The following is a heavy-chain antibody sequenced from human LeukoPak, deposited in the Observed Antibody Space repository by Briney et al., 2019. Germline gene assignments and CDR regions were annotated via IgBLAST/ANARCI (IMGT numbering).Heavy chain of an antibody. D-gene: IGHD1-7*01. CDR1: GFTFSSYE. Sequence: GGSLRLSCAASGFTFSSYEMNWVRQAPGKGLEWVSYISSSSGYIYYADSVKGRFTISRDNAKNSLYLQMNSLRAEDTAVYYCARDSGNYLDAFDIWGQGTMVTVSS. CDR2: ISSSSGYI. J-gene: IGHJ3*02. V-gene: IGHV3-21*05. CDR3: ARDSGNYLDAFDI.